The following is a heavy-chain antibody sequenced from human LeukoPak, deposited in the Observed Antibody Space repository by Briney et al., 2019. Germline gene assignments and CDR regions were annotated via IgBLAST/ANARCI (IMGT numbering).Heavy chain of an antibody. CDR2: IYYSGST. D-gene: IGHD6-19*01. J-gene: IGHJ4*02. CDR1: GGSISTSSYY. CDR3: ARLSRAVADN. Sequence: PSETLSLTCTVSGGSISTSSYYWAYICQPPGKGLEWIGSIYYSGSTYYNTSLKSRVTMSVDTPKNQFSLTLTSVTAADSAVYYCARLSRAVADNWGQGTLVTVSS. V-gene: IGHV4-39*01.